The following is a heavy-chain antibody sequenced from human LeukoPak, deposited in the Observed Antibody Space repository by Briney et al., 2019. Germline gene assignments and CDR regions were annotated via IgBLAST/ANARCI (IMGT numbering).Heavy chain of an antibody. CDR1: GGSISNYY. J-gene: IGHJ4*02. CDR2: MYHTGHT. CDR3: ARHPFATPFDY. D-gene: IGHD2-15*01. V-gene: IGHV4-59*08. Sequence: PSETLSLTCNVSGGSISNYYWSWIRQPPGKGPEWIGYMYHTGHTMYNSSLKSRVTMSLDTSNNHFSLRLSSVTAADTAVYYCARHPFATPFDYWGPGTVVTVSS.